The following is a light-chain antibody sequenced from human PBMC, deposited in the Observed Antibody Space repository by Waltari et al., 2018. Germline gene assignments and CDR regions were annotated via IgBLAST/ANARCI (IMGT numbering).Light chain of an antibody. J-gene: IGLJ1*01. CDR1: SSDVVGYTY. Sequence: QSALTQPRPVSGSPGQSVTISCTGPSSDVVGYTYVSCYQQHPGKAPKLMIYDVSKRPSGVPDRFSGSKSGNTASLTISGLQAEDEADYYCCSYAGSYTFVFGTGTKVTVL. CDR3: CSYAGSYTFV. CDR2: DVS. V-gene: IGLV2-11*01.